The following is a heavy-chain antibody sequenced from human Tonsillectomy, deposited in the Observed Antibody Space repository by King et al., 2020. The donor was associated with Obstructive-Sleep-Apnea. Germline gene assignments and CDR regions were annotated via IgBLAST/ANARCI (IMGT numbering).Heavy chain of an antibody. V-gene: IGHV4-34*01. CDR1: GGPFSGYY. J-gene: IGHJ3*01. CDR3: AGTYYYDTSYAFDL. D-gene: IGHD3-22*01. Sequence: VQLQQWGAGLLKSSETLSLTCAVYGGPFSGYYWSWIRQPPGKGLEWIGEINHSGSPNYNPSLKSPVTISVDTSKYQFSLRLSSVTAADTALYYCAGTYYYDTSYAFDLWGQGTMVTVSS. CDR2: INHSGSP.